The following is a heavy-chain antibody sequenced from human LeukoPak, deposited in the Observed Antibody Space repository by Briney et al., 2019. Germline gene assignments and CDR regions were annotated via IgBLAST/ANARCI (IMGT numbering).Heavy chain of an antibody. Sequence: ASLKVSRKPSGYTFTGDYMHWVRQAPGQGLEWMAWINPNSVGTNYAQKFQGRVTMTRDTSISTAYMELSRLRSDDTAVYYCARDKVPYYYGSGSYQTDAFDIWGQGTMVTVSS. CDR1: GYTFTGDY. D-gene: IGHD3-10*01. J-gene: IGHJ3*02. V-gene: IGHV1-2*02. CDR3: ARDKVPYYYGSGSYQTDAFDI. CDR2: INPNSVGT.